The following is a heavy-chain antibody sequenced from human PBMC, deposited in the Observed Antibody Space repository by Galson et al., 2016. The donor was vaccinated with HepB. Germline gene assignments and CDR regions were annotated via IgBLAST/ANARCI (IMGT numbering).Heavy chain of an antibody. CDR3: ARSYSTSLYIYLDY. J-gene: IGHJ4*02. D-gene: IGHD6-13*01. CDR1: GGSINGYY. Sequence: LSLTCTVSGGSINGYYWSWIRQPPGKGLEWIAYIYYTGSTNYNPSLRSRVTISVDTSNNQFSLKLSSVTAADTAVYYCARSYSTSLYIYLDYWGQGTLVTVSS. CDR2: IYYTGST. V-gene: IGHV4-59*12.